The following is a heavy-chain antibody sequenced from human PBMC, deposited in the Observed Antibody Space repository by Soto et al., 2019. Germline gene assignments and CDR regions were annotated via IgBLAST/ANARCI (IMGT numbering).Heavy chain of an antibody. V-gene: IGHV1-3*01. CDR1: GYTFTSYA. CDR2: INAGNGNT. J-gene: IGHJ6*02. CDR3: AGGLGDLESGGSTYYYYFGMDV. Sequence: GASVKVSCKASGYTFTSYAMQWVRQAPGQRLEWMGWINAGNGNTQYSQNLQGRVTITSDTSASTVYMELTSLRSEDTAVYFCAGGLGDLESGGSTYYYYFGMDVWGQGTAVTVSS. D-gene: IGHD3-16*01.